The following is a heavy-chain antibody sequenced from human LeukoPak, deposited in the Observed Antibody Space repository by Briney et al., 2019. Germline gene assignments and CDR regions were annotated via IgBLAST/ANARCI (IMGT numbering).Heavy chain of an antibody. Sequence: GGSLRLSCAASGFTFSSYWMHWVRQALGKGLVWVSRINSDGSSTVYADSVKGRFTISRDNAKNTLYLQMNSLRAEDTAVYYCARPSLNTGSYFDYWGQGILVSVSS. CDR1: GFTFSSYW. CDR2: INSDGSST. J-gene: IGHJ4*02. V-gene: IGHV3-74*01. D-gene: IGHD1-26*01. CDR3: ARPSLNTGSYFDY.